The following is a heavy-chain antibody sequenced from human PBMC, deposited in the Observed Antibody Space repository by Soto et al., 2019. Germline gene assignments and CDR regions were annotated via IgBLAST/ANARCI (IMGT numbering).Heavy chain of an antibody. Sequence: EVQLVESGGGLVQPGGSLRLSCATSGFNFDDYAMDWLRQVPGKGLEWVSSIDWNSAGIAYADSVRGRFTISRDNAKKALYLLMNSLRVEDTAFYYGAREMEEVARRGGWFDPWGQGTLVTVSS. CDR3: AREMEEVARRGGWFDP. J-gene: IGHJ5*02. D-gene: IGHD1-1*01. CDR1: GFNFDDYA. CDR2: IDWNSAGI. V-gene: IGHV3-9*01.